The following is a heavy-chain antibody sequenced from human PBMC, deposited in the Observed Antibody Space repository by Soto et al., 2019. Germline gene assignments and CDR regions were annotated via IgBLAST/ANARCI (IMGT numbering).Heavy chain of an antibody. J-gene: IGHJ4*02. V-gene: IGHV3-23*01. D-gene: IGHD6-13*01. CDR3: AKYSTSWRGGQFDY. Sequence: EVQLLESGGGLVQPGGSLRLSCAASGFTFSSYAMSWVRQAPGKGLEWVLAVRSSGGSTYYVDSVKGRFTISRDKSKNTLYLQMNSLRAEDTAVYYWAKYSTSWRGGQFDYWGQGTLVTVSS. CDR1: GFTFSSYA. CDR2: VRSSGGST.